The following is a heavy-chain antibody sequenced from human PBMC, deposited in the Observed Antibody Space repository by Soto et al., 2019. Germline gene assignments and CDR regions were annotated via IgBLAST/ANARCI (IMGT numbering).Heavy chain of an antibody. V-gene: IGHV1-3*01. Sequence: ASVKVSCKASGYTFTSYAMHWVRQAPGQRLEWMGWINAGNGNTKYSQKFQGRVTITRDTSASTAYMELSSLRSEDTAVYYCARVGQQLANYYMDVWGKGTTVTVSS. J-gene: IGHJ6*03. D-gene: IGHD6-13*01. CDR3: ARVGQQLANYYMDV. CDR1: GYTFTSYA. CDR2: INAGNGNT.